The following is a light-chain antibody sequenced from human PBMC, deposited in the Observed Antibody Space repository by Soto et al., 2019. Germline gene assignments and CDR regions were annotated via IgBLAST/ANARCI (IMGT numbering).Light chain of an antibody. CDR1: QSISSY. Sequence: DIQMTQSPSSLSASVGDRVTITCRASQSISSYLNWYQQKPGKAPKLLIYAASSLQSGVPSRFSGSASGTDFTLTISSLQPEDFATYYCQQSYSTLTWTFGQGTKVEIK. J-gene: IGKJ1*01. CDR2: AAS. V-gene: IGKV1-39*01. CDR3: QQSYSTLTWT.